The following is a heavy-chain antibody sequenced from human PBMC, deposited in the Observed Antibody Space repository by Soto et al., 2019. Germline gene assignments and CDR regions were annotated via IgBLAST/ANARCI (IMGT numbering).Heavy chain of an antibody. CDR1: GGSLSDYF. D-gene: IGHD2-21*01. Sequence: SETLSLTCVVSGGSLSDYFWSWIRQPPGMALEWIGEINHLGSINYNPSLKSRVTMSVDTSKNQFSLTLNSVTAADTATYYCARGGISHWAYFYYMDVWDKGTKVTVSS. J-gene: IGHJ6*03. CDR2: INHLGSI. V-gene: IGHV4-34*01. CDR3: ARGGISHWAYFYYMDV.